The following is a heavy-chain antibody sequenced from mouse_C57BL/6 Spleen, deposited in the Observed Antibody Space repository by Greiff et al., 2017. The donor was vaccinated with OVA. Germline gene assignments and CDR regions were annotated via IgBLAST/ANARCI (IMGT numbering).Heavy chain of an antibody. Sequence: QVQLQQPGAELVKPGASVKVSCKASGYTFTSYWMHWVKQRPGQGLEWIGRIHPSDSDTNYNQKFKGKANLTVDKSSSTAYMQRSSLTSEDSAVYYCAIFTYYYYGSSPHYAMDYWGQGTSVTVSS. D-gene: IGHD1-1*01. CDR3: AIFTYYYYGSSPHYAMDY. CDR2: IHPSDSDT. V-gene: IGHV1-74*01. CDR1: GYTFTSYW. J-gene: IGHJ4*01.